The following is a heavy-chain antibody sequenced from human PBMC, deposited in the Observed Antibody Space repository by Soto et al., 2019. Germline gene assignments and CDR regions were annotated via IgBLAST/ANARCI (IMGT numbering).Heavy chain of an antibody. CDR1: GGTFSSYT. Sequence: ASVKVSCKASGGTFSSYTISWVRQAPGQGLEWMGRIIPILGIANYAQKFQGRVTITADKSTSTAYMELSSLRSEDTAVYYCARDRMGCSSTSCYTRGYYYYYMDVWGKGTTVTVSS. J-gene: IGHJ6*03. CDR2: IIPILGIA. D-gene: IGHD2-2*02. V-gene: IGHV1-69*04. CDR3: ARDRMGCSSTSCYTRGYYYYYMDV.